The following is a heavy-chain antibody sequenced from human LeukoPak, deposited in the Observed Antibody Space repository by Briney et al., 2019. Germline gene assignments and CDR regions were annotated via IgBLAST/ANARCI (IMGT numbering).Heavy chain of an antibody. CDR1: GGSISSYY. D-gene: IGHD3-22*01. Sequence: PSGTLSLTCTVSGGSISSYYWSWIRRPPGKGLEWIGYMYYSGSTNYNPSLKSRVTISVDTSKNQFSLKLSSVTAADTAVYYCARQTYYYDSSGYYPFDYWGQGTLVTV. CDR3: ARQTYYYDSSGYYPFDY. J-gene: IGHJ4*02. CDR2: MYYSGST. V-gene: IGHV4-59*01.